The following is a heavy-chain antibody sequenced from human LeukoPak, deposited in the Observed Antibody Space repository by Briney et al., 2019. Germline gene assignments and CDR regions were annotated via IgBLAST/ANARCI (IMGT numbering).Heavy chain of an antibody. D-gene: IGHD6-19*01. CDR3: ASLGDQYSSGWYYFDY. CDR2: IWYDGSNK. J-gene: IGHJ4*02. Sequence: PGGSLRLSCAASGFTFSSYGMHWVRQAPGKGLEWVAVIWYDGSNKYYADSVKGRFTISRDNSKNTLYLQMNSLRAEDTAVYYCASLGDQYSSGWYYFDYWGQGTLVTVSS. CDR1: GFTFSSYG. V-gene: IGHV3-33*01.